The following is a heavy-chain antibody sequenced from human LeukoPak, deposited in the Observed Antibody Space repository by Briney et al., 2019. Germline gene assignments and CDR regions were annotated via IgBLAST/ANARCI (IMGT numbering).Heavy chain of an antibody. CDR2: ISGSGSTI. V-gene: IGHV3-48*03. D-gene: IGHD6-19*01. CDR1: GFTFSSYE. Sequence: GGSLRLSCAVSGFTFSSYEMNWGRQAPGKGLEWVSYISGSGSTIYYADSVKGRFTISRDNAKNSLYLQMNSLRAEDTAVYYCARDLVAVAPFDYWGQGTLVTVSS. J-gene: IGHJ4*02. CDR3: ARDLVAVAPFDY.